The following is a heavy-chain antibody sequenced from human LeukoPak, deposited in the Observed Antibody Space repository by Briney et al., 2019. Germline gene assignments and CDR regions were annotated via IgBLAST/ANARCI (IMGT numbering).Heavy chain of an antibody. CDR2: IYYSGST. Sequence: SETLSLTCTVSGGSISSYYWSWIRQPPGKGLEWIGYIYYSGSTNYNPSLKSRVTISVDTSKNQFPLKLSSVTAADTAVYYCARVRNIFGVVTLYYFDYWGQGTLVTVSS. CDR1: GGSISSYY. D-gene: IGHD3-3*02. V-gene: IGHV4-59*01. CDR3: ARVRNIFGVVTLYYFDY. J-gene: IGHJ4*02.